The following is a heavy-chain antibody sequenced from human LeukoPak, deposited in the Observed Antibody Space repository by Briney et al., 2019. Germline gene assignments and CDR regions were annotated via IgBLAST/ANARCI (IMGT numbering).Heavy chain of an antibody. J-gene: IGHJ3*02. CDR1: GFTFSSYS. Sequence: GGSLRLSCAAPGFTFSSYSMDWVRQAPGKGLEWVSSISSSSSYIYYADSVKGRFTISRDNAKHSLYLQMNSLRAEDTAVYYCASSAPSDIWGRGTMVTVSS. CDR3: ASSAPSDI. V-gene: IGHV3-21*01. CDR2: ISSSSSYI.